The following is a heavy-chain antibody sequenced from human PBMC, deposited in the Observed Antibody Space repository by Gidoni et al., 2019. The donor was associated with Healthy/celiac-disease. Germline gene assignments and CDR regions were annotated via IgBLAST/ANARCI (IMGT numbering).Heavy chain of an antibody. D-gene: IGHD2-2*01. V-gene: IGHV3-21*01. CDR1: GFTFSSYS. Sequence: EVQLVESGGGLVKPGGSLRLSCAASGFTFSSYSMNWVRQAPGKGLEWVSSISSSSSYIYYADSVKGRFTISRDNAKNSLYLQMNSLRAEDTAVYYCARFRGVVVPAALDYWGQGTLVTVSS. CDR3: ARFRGVVVPAALDY. J-gene: IGHJ4*02. CDR2: ISSSSSYI.